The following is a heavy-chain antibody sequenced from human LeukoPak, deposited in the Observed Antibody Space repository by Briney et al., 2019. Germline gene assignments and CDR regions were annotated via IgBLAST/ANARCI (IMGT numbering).Heavy chain of an antibody. V-gene: IGHV1-69*13. CDR3: AREALLWFGEFAKYFDY. D-gene: IGHD3-10*01. Sequence: ASVKVSCKASGGTFSSYAISWVRQAPGQGLEWMGGIIPIFGTANYAQKFQGRVTITADESTSTAYMELSSLRSEDTAVYYCAREALLWFGEFAKYFDYWGHGTLVTVSS. CDR1: GGTFSSYA. J-gene: IGHJ4*01. CDR2: IIPIFGTA.